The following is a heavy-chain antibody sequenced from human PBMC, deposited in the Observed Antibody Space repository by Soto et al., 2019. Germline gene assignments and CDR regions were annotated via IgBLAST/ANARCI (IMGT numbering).Heavy chain of an antibody. CDR3: ARRGYSSSWYYYYYYGMDV. CDR1: GYTFTSYD. CDR2: MNPNSGNT. J-gene: IGHJ6*02. V-gene: IGHV1-8*01. D-gene: IGHD6-13*01. Sequence: ASVKVSCKASGYTFTSYDINCVRPATGQGLEWMGWMNPNSGNTGYAQKFQGRVTMTRNTSISTAYMELSSLRSEDTAVYYCARRGYSSSWYYYYYYGMDVWGQGTTVTVSS.